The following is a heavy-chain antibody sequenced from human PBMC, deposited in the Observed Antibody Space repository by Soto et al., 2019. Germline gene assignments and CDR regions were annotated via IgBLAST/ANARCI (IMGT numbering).Heavy chain of an antibody. D-gene: IGHD5-12*01. J-gene: IGHJ4*02. V-gene: IGHV5-10-1*01. CDR2: IDPSDSYT. CDR3: TRHTGYDSSLDY. CDR1: GYTCTGHW. Sequence: PGESLKISCQVSGYTCTGHWISLVLRMPGKGLEWMGRIDPSDSYTDYSPTVQGHVTMSADKSINTAYLQWSSLQASDTAVYYCTRHTGYDSSLDYWGQGTLVTVSS.